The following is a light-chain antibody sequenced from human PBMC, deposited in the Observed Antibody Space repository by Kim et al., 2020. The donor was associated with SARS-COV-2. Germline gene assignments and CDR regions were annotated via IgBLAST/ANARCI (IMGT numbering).Light chain of an antibody. CDR1: QSVSSN. V-gene: IGKV3-15*01. J-gene: IGKJ2*01. CDR2: GAF. CDR3: QQYKNWPYT. Sequence: SVSPVEGATLSCRASQSVSSNLAWYQQKPGQAPRLLIYGAFTRATGIPARFSGSGSGTEFTLTINSLQSEDFAVYYCQQYKNWPYTFGQGTKLEI.